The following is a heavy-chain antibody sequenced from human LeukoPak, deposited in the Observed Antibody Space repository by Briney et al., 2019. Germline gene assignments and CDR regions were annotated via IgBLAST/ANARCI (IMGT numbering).Heavy chain of an antibody. CDR1: GYTFTCYY. V-gene: IGHV1-2*02. CDR2: INPNSGGT. D-gene: IGHD3-9*01. J-gene: IGHJ4*02. CDR3: ARGGPYDILTGSLDY. Sequence: GASVKVSCKASGYTFTCYYMHWVRQAPGQGLEWMGWINPNSGGTNYAQKFQGRVTMTRDTSVSTAYMELSRLRSYDTAVYYCARGGPYDILTGSLDYWNQGTLVTVSS.